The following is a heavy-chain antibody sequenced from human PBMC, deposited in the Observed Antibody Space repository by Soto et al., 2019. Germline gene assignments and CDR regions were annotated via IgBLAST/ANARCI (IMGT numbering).Heavy chain of an antibody. J-gene: IGHJ4*02. Sequence: PGGSLRLSSAASEFAFSRYSMSWVRQAPGKGLEWVANIKQDGSETYYVDSVKGRFTISRDNAKNSLYLQMSSLRAEDTAVYYCARDSVFYDSTGDFDYWGQGP. CDR1: EFAFSRYS. CDR3: ARDSVFYDSTGDFDY. V-gene: IGHV3-7*01. D-gene: IGHD3-22*01. CDR2: IKQDGSET.